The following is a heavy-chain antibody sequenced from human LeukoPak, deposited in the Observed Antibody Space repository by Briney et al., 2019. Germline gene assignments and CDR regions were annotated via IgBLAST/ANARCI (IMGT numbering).Heavy chain of an antibody. CDR3: ARGPLTSGVRYFDY. CDR1: GYTFTSHD. D-gene: IGHD3-3*01. J-gene: IGHJ4*02. Sequence: ASVKVSCKASGYTFTSHDINWVRQAPGQGLEWMGWMNPNNGNTGYAKKFQGRVTITRDTSISTAYMELSSLTSEDTAVYYCARGPLTSGVRYFDYWGQGTLVTVSS. V-gene: IGHV1-8*01. CDR2: MNPNNGNT.